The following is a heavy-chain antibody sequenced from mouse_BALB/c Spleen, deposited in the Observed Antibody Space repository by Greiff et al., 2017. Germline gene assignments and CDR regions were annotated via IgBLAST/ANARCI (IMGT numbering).Heavy chain of an antibody. Sequence: DVQLQESGPGLVKPSQSLSLTCTVTGYSITSDYAWNWIRQFPGNKLEWMGYKSYSGSTSYNPSLKSRISITRDTSKNQFFLQLNSVTTEDTATYYCALYPYAMDYWGQGTSVTVSS. CDR3: ALYPYAMDY. CDR1: GYSITSDYA. D-gene: IGHD2-1*01. J-gene: IGHJ4*01. CDR2: KSYSGST. V-gene: IGHV3-2*02.